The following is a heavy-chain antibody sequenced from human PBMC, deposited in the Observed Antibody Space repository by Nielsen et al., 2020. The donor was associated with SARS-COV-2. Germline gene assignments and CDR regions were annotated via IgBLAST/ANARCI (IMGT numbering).Heavy chain of an antibody. V-gene: IGHV3-33*01. Sequence: GGSLRLSCAASGFTFSSYGMHWVRQAPGKGLEWVAVIWYDGSNKYYADSVKGRFTISRDNSKNTLYLQMNSLRAEDTAVYYCARWRLDYYGSGRSQKDCMDVWGQGTTVTVSS. D-gene: IGHD3-10*01. J-gene: IGHJ6*02. CDR3: ARWRLDYYGSGRSQKDCMDV. CDR1: GFTFSSYG. CDR2: IWYDGSNK.